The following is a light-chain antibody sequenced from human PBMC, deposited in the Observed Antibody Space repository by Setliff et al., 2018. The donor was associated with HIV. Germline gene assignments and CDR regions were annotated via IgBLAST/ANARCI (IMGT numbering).Light chain of an antibody. V-gene: IGLV2-11*01. Sequence: QSALTQPRSVSESPGQSITISCTGTSSSVGNYHYVSWYQHHPGKAPKLIIFDVIKRPSGVPDRFSGSKSGNTASLTIPGLQAEDEADYFCCSYAGGRVIFGGGTKGTVL. CDR2: DVI. J-gene: IGLJ2*01. CDR1: SSSVGNYHY. CDR3: CSYAGGRVI.